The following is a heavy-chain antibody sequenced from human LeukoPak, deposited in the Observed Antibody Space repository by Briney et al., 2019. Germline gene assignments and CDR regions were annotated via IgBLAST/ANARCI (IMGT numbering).Heavy chain of an antibody. CDR3: ARAPGATRWFDP. Sequence: ASVKVFWKASGYTFTSYAMHLVRQAPGQRLEWMGWINAGNGKTKYSQKFQGRVTITRDTSASTPYMELSSLRSEDTAVYYCARAPGATRWFDPWGQGTLVTVSS. D-gene: IGHD1-26*01. CDR1: GYTFTSYA. J-gene: IGHJ5*02. V-gene: IGHV1-3*01. CDR2: INAGNGKT.